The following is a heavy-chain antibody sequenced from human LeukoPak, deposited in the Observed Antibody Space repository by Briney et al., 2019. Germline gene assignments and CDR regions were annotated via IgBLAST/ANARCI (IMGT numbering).Heavy chain of an antibody. J-gene: IGHJ4*02. V-gene: IGHV1-2*02. D-gene: IGHD2-2*01. CDR3: ARANFLYCSSTTCLFDY. Sequence: ASVKVSCKASGYTFTDYYMHWVRQAPGQGFEWMGWINPNDGDTNYAQKFQGRVTMTRDTPISTAHMEVSRLRSDDTAVYYCARANFLYCSSTTCLFDYWGQGTLVTVSS. CDR2: INPNDGDT. CDR1: GYTFTDYY.